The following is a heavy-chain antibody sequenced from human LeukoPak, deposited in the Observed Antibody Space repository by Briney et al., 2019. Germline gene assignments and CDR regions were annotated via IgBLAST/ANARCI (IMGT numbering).Heavy chain of an antibody. J-gene: IGHJ6*02. CDR1: GGSFSGYY. Sequence: SETLSLTCAVYGGSFSGYYWSWIRQPPGKGLEWIGEINHSGSTNYNPSLKSRVTISVGTSKNQFSLKLSSVTAADTAVYYCASGGYYYYYGMDVWGQGTMVTVSS. V-gene: IGHV4-34*01. CDR2: INHSGST. CDR3: ASGGYYYYYGMDV. D-gene: IGHD2-15*01.